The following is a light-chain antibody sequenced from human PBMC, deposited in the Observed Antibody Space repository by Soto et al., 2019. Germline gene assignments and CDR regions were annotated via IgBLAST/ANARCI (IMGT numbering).Light chain of an antibody. CDR3: QYYGSSPT. CDR2: GAS. V-gene: IGKV3-20*01. Sequence: EIVLTQSPGTLSLSPGERATLSCRTSQSINSGFLAWYQQKPGQASRLVIYGASHRPTDTPDRFRGSGPGTHFIFVVSRLEPEDYAVYYCQYYGSSPTFGQGTKVDMK. CDR1: QSINSGF. J-gene: IGKJ1*01.